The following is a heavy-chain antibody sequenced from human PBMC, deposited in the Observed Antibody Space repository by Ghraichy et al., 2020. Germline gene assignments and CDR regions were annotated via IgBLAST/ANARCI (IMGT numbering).Heavy chain of an antibody. V-gene: IGHV2-5*01. CDR3: AHSPRLPMMELHWFDP. D-gene: IGHD1-7*01. CDR1: GFSLSTSGVG. CDR2: IYWNDDK. J-gene: IGHJ5*02. Sequence: SGPTLVKPTQTLTLTCTFSGFSLSTSGVGVGWIRQPPGKALEWLALIYWNDDKRYSPSLKSRLTITKDTSKNQVVLTMTNMDPVDTATYYCAHSPRLPMMELHWFDPWGQGTMVTVSS.